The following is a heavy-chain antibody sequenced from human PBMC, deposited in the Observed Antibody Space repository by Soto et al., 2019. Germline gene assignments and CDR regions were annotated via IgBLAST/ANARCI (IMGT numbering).Heavy chain of an antibody. Sequence: ASVKVSCKASGYTFTSYDINWVRQATGQGLEWMGWMNPNSGNTGYAQKFQGRVTMTRNTSISTAYMELSSLRSEDTAVYYCARALVATYYYDYDMDVWGKGTTVTVS. V-gene: IGHV1-8*01. J-gene: IGHJ6*03. CDR1: GYTFTSYD. CDR2: MNPNSGNT. D-gene: IGHD5-12*01. CDR3: ARALVATYYYDYDMDV.